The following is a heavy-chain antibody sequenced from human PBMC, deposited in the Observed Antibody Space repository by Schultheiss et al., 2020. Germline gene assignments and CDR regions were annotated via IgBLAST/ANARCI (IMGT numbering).Heavy chain of an antibody. V-gene: IGHV3-30*18. Sequence: GGSLRLSCAASGFTFSSYGMHWVRQAPGKGLEWVAVISYDGSNKYYADSVKGRFTISRDNSKNTLYLQMNSLRAEDTAVYYCAKVGSPRGVTHYYYYGMDVWGQGTMVTVSS. CDR1: GFTFSSYG. CDR3: AKVGSPRGVTHYYYYGMDV. CDR2: ISYDGSNK. J-gene: IGHJ6*02. D-gene: IGHD4-23*01.